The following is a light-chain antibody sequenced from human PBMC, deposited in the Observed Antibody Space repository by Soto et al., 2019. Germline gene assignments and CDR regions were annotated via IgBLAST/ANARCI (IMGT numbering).Light chain of an antibody. Sequence: IILTQSPGTLSLSPGEGATLPCKASQTVISTHLAWYQQKPGQAPRLLIYATSNRATGIPDRFSGSGSGRDFTLTIDRLEPEDFAVYYCQQYDSSSVTFGQGTRLDLK. V-gene: IGKV3-20*01. CDR3: QQYDSSSVT. CDR1: QTVISTH. J-gene: IGKJ5*01. CDR2: ATS.